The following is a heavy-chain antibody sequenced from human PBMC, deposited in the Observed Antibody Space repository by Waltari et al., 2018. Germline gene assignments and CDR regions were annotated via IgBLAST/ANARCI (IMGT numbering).Heavy chain of an antibody. Sequence: QVNLVESGGGVVQPGGSLRLPCATSGFTFSHFALHWCRQAPGKGLEWVALIWFDGSDKFYADSVRGRFTIARDNSARTLYLDMDSLRLDDTAMYYCAKDAFGNTYLDFWGQGTLVTVSS. CDR3: AKDAFGNTYLDF. V-gene: IGHV3-30*02. J-gene: IGHJ4*02. CDR1: GFTFSHFA. CDR2: IWFDGSDK. D-gene: IGHD2-2*02.